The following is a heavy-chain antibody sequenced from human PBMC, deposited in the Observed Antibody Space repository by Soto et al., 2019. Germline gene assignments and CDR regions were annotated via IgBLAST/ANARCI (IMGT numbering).Heavy chain of an antibody. Sequence: GASVKVSCKASGYTLTSYGISWVRQAPGQGLEWMGWISAYNGNTNYAQKLQGRVTMTTDTSTSTAYMELRSLRSDDTAVYYCARVPRSTTHGDYDDIWGQGTMVTVSS. CDR3: ARVPRSTTHGDYDDI. CDR2: ISAYNGNT. D-gene: IGHD4-17*01. CDR1: GYTLTSYG. V-gene: IGHV1-18*01. J-gene: IGHJ3*02.